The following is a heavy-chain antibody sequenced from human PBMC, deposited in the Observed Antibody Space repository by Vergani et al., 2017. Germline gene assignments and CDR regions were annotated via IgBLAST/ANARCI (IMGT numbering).Heavy chain of an antibody. J-gene: IGHJ4*02. CDR2: IYSGGST. Sequence: EVQLVQSGAEVKKPGESLKISCKGSGYSFTSYWIGWVRQAPGKGLEWVSVIYSGGSTYYADSVKGRFTISRDNSKNKLYLQMNSLRAEDTAVYYCARGAGTDYYFDYWGQGTLVTVAS. V-gene: IGHV3-53*01. CDR3: ARGAGTDYYFDY. CDR1: GYSFTSYW. D-gene: IGHD6-19*01.